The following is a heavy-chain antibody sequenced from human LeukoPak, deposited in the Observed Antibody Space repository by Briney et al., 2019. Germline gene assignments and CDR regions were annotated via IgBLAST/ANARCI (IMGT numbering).Heavy chain of an antibody. J-gene: IGHJ3*02. CDR3: ARDRTDIVVVPAAGPNDAFDI. CDR2: ISFDGSDK. CDR1: GFTFSTYG. V-gene: IGHV3-30*03. Sequence: PGRSLRLSCAASGFTFSTYGMHWVRQAPGKGLEWVAVISFDGSDKYYADSVKGRFTISRDNSKNTLYLQMNSLRAEDTAVYYCARDRTDIVVVPAAGPNDAFDIWGQGTMVTVSS. D-gene: IGHD2-2*01.